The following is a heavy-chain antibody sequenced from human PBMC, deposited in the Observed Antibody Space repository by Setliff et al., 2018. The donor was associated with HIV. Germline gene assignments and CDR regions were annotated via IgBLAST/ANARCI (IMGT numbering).Heavy chain of an antibody. CDR3: ARARWSERDDDAFDI. CDR2: INPNSGGT. Sequence: GASVKVSCKASGYTFTDYYMHWVRQAPGQGLEWMGWINPNSGGTTYAQKFQGRVTMTRDTSISTAYMEVSRLRSDDTAVYYCARARWSERDDDAFDIWGQGTMVTVSS. V-gene: IGHV1-2*02. CDR1: GYTFTDYY. D-gene: IGHD1-26*01. J-gene: IGHJ3*02.